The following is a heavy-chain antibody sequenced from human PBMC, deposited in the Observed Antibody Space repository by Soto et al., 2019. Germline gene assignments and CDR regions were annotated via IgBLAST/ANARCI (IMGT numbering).Heavy chain of an antibody. CDR3: ARGSMVRGPTPFDY. Sequence: ASETLSLTCNVSGGSIRSYYWNWIRQPPGKTLEWIGDVYYSGSANYNPSLKSRVTISVDMSKNQFSLKLYSVTAADTAVYYCARGSMVRGPTPFDYWGQGTLVTVSS. J-gene: IGHJ4*02. CDR1: GGSIRSYY. V-gene: IGHV4-59*01. D-gene: IGHD3-10*01. CDR2: VYYSGSA.